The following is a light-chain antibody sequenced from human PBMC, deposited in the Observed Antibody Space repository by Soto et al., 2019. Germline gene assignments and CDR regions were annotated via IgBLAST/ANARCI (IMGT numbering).Light chain of an antibody. CDR3: QQRSNWPPIT. CDR2: DAS. J-gene: IGKJ5*01. V-gene: IGKV3-11*01. Sequence: EILLTQSPATLSLSHGERATISCRASQSVSSYLAWYQQKPGQAPRLLIYDASNRATGIPARFSGSGSGTDFTLTISSLEPEDFAVYYCQQRSNWPPITFGQGTRLAIK. CDR1: QSVSSY.